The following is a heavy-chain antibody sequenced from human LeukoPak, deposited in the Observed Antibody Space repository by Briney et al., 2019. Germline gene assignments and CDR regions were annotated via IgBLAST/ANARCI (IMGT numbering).Heavy chain of an antibody. Sequence: SETLSLTCAVSGGSISSGGYSWSWIRQPPGKGLEWIGYIYHSGSTYYNPSLKSRVTISVDRSKNQFSLKLSSVTAADTAVYYCARPGADYYYGMDVWGQGTTVTVSS. CDR3: ARPGADYYYGMDV. CDR1: GGSISSGGYS. CDR2: IYHSGST. J-gene: IGHJ6*02. V-gene: IGHV4-30-2*01. D-gene: IGHD3-10*01.